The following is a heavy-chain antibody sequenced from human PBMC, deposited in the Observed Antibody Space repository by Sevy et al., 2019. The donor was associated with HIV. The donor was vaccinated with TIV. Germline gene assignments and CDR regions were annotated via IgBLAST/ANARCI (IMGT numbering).Heavy chain of an antibody. CDR1: GFTFSRYG. Sequence: GGSLRLSCAAAGFTFSRYGMHWARQAPGKGLEWVAVISSDGSDKEYAESVKGRFTVSRDNSKDTGYLQMNSLRLEDTAIYYCANSRGRYEGSSWLYYYYLMDVWGQGTTVTVSS. V-gene: IGHV3-30*18. CDR3: ANSRGRYEGSSWLYYYYLMDV. J-gene: IGHJ6*02. D-gene: IGHD6-13*01. CDR2: ISSDGSDK.